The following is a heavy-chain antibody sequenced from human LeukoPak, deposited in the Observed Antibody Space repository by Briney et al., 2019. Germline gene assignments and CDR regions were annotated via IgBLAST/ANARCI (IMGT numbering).Heavy chain of an antibody. CDR2: IYHSGST. Sequence: SQTLSLTCAVSGGSISSGGYSWSWIRQPPGKGLEWIGYIYHSGSTYYNPSLKSRVTISVDTSKNQFSLKLSSVTVADTAVYYCARQRGSWYIDYWGQGTLVTVSS. J-gene: IGHJ4*02. V-gene: IGHV4-30-2*03. CDR1: GGSISSGGYS. CDR3: ARQRGSWYIDY. D-gene: IGHD6-13*01.